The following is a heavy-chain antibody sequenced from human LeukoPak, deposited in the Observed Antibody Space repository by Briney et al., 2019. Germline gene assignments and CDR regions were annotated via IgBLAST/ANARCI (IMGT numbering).Heavy chain of an antibody. J-gene: IGHJ6*02. Sequence: SVKVSCKASGGTFSSYAISWVRQAPGQGLEWMGRIIPILGIANYAQKFQGRVTITADKSTSAAYMELSSLRSEDTAVYYCASRSSASGYGPYGMDVWGQGTTVTVSS. V-gene: IGHV1-69*04. CDR1: GGTFSSYA. CDR3: ASRSSASGYGPYGMDV. D-gene: IGHD5-12*01. CDR2: IIPILGIA.